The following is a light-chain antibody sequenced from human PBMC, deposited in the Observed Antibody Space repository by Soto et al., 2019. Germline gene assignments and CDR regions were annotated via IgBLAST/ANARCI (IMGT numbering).Light chain of an antibody. Sequence: DIQMTQSPSSLSASVGDRVTITCRASQSISSYLNWYQQKPGKAPKHLIYAASSLQSGVPSRFSGSGSGTDFTHTISSLQPEDFATYYCQQSYNTPPWTFGQGTKVEIK. CDR1: QSISSY. J-gene: IGKJ1*01. V-gene: IGKV1-39*01. CDR2: AAS. CDR3: QQSYNTPPWT.